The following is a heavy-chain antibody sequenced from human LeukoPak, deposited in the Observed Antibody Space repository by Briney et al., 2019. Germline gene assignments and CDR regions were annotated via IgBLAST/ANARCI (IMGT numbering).Heavy chain of an antibody. CDR3: AREGCSSTSCSPYSYYYYMDV. D-gene: IGHD2-2*01. CDR1: GYTFTSYG. J-gene: IGHJ6*03. Sequence: GASVNVSCNASGYTFTSYGISWVRQAPGQGLEWMGWISAYNGNTNYAQKLQGRVTMTTDTSTSTAYMELRSLRSDDTAVYYCAREGCSSTSCSPYSYYYYMDVWGKGTTVTVSS. CDR2: ISAYNGNT. V-gene: IGHV1-18*01.